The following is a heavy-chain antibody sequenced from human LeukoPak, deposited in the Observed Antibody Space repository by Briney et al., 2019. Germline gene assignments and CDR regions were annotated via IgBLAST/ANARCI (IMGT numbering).Heavy chain of an antibody. CDR2: IYSGGNR. Sequence: GGSLRLSCAASGFTVSSYYMTWVRHAPGKGLEWVSVIYSGGNRYYADSVKGRVAIYRDNPKNTVFLQMNSVRAEDTAVYYCARSYSNHLFGMDVWGQGTTVSVSS. V-gene: IGHV3-66*01. J-gene: IGHJ6*02. CDR1: GFTVSSYY. CDR3: ARSYSNHLFGMDV. D-gene: IGHD4-11*01.